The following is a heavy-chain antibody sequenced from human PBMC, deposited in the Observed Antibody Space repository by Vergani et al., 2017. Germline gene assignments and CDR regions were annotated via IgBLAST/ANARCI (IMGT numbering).Heavy chain of an antibody. Sequence: QVQLVQSGAEVKKPGASVKVSCKASGYTFTSYDINWVRQATGQGLEWMGWMNPNSGNTGYAQKFQGRVTMTRNTSISTAYMELSSLRSEDTAVYYCARGHCSSTSCYDLYYYYYYMDVWGKGTTVTVSS. CDR3: ARGHCSSTSCYDLYYYYYYMDV. CDR2: MNPNSGNT. J-gene: IGHJ6*03. CDR1: GYTFTSYD. D-gene: IGHD2-2*01. V-gene: IGHV1-8*01.